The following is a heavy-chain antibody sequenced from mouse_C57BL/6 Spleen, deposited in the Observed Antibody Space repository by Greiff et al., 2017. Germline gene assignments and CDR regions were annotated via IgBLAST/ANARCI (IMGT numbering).Heavy chain of an antibody. CDR2: ILPGSGST. J-gene: IGHJ1*03. CDR1: GYTFTGYW. D-gene: IGHD2-2*01. CDR3: ASGYGYDWYFDD. V-gene: IGHV1-9*01. Sequence: VKLMESGAELMKPGASVKLSCKATGYTFTGYWIEWVKQRPGHGLEWIGKILPGSGSTYYNEKFKGKATFTADTSYNTAYMQLSSLTTEDSGISYCASGYGYDWYFDDWGTGTTVTVSS.